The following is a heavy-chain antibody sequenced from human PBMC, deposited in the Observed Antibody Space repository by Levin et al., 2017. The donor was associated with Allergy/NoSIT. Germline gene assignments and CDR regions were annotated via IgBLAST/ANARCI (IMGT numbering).Heavy chain of an antibody. CDR1: GFTFSHYG. J-gene: IGHJ6*02. CDR3: ARAPYYFGSRGYYWYYYYGVDV. CDR2: IWYDGDTK. D-gene: IGHD3-22*01. Sequence: GGSLRLSCAASGFTFSHYGMHWVRQAPGKGLEWVAIIWYDGDTKSYADSVKGRFTISRDNSENTLYLQINSLRAEDSAVYYCARAPYYFGSRGYYWYYYYGVDVWGQGTTVTVS. V-gene: IGHV3-33*01.